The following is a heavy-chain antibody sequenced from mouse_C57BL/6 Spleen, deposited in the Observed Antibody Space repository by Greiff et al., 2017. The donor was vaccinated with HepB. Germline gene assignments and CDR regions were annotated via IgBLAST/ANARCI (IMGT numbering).Heavy chain of an antibody. Sequence: QVQLKESGAELAKPGASVKLSCKASGYTFTSYWMHWVKQRPGQGLEWIGYINPSSGYTKYNQKFKDKATLTADKSSSTAYMQLSSLTYEDSEVYYCGSPTTVQYYFDYWGQGTTLTVSS. J-gene: IGHJ2*01. D-gene: IGHD1-1*01. CDR3: GSPTTVQYYFDY. CDR1: GYTFTSYW. V-gene: IGHV1-7*01. CDR2: INPSSGYT.